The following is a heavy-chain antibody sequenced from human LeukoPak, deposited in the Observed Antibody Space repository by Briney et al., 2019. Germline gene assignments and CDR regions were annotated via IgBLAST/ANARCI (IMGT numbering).Heavy chain of an antibody. CDR1: GFTFSAYG. D-gene: IGHD3-22*01. CDR3: ARGRYDSSGSYSLFDY. V-gene: IGHV3-23*01. CDR2: ISANGSIT. Sequence: PGGSLRLSCAASGFTFSAYGMSWVRQAPGQGLGWVSCISANGSITFYARSVRGRFTISRDNPQNTVYLQMNSLRAEDTAVYYCARGRYDSSGSYSLFDYWGQGTLVTVSS. J-gene: IGHJ4*02.